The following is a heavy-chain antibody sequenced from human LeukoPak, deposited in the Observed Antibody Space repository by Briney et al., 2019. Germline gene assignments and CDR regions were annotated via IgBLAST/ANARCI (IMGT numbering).Heavy chain of an antibody. V-gene: IGHV1-8*01. J-gene: IGHJ6*02. D-gene: IGHD3-9*01. CDR3: ARGRYDILTGSYYYGMDV. Sequence: ASVKVSCKASGYTFTSYDINWVRQATGQGLEWMGWMNPNSGNTGYAQKFQGRVTMTRNTSISTAYMELSGLRSEDTAVYYCARGRYDILTGSYYYGMDVWGRGTTVTVSS. CDR1: GYTFTSYD. CDR2: MNPNSGNT.